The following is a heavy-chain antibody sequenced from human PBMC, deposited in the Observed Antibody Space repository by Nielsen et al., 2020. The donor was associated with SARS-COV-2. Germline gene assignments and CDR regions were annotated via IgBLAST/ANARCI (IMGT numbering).Heavy chain of an antibody. Sequence: GESLKISCAASGFTFSSYAMHWVRQAPGKGLEWVSYISSSGSTIYYADSVKGRFTISRDNAKNSLYLQMNSLRAEDTAVYYCARKDSSSWIALHSGMDVWGQGTTVTVSS. CDR2: ISSSGSTI. V-gene: IGHV3-48*04. J-gene: IGHJ6*02. CDR1: GFTFSSYA. CDR3: ARKDSSSWIALHSGMDV. D-gene: IGHD6-13*01.